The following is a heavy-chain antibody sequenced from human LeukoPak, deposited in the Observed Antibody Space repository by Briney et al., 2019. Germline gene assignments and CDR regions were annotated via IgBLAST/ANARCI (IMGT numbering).Heavy chain of an antibody. D-gene: IGHD5-12*01. CDR2: IYYSWST. J-gene: IGHJ5*02. CDR1: GGSISSSSYY. V-gene: IGHV4-39*07. CDR3: ARDTRGGVYSTFNWFDP. Sequence: SETLSLTCTVSGGSISSSSYYWGWIRQPPGKGLEWIGSIYYSWSTYYNPSLKSRVTISVDTSKNQFSLKLSSVTAADTAVYYCARDTRGGVYSTFNWFDPWGQGTLVTVSS.